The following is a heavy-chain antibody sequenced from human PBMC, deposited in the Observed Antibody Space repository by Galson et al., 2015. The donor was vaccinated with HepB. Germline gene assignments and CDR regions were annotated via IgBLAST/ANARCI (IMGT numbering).Heavy chain of an antibody. V-gene: IGHV3-23*01. CDR2: ISGSGGST. Sequence: SLILSCAASGFSFSTYAMSWVRQAPGKGLEWVSAISGSGGSTNYADSVKGRFTISRDNSKNALYLQMNSLRAEDTAIYYCAKAGLAGYSASYFHYYFDYWGQGTLVTVSS. J-gene: IGHJ4*02. CDR1: GFSFSTYA. CDR3: AKAGLAGYSASYFHYYFDY. D-gene: IGHD6-13*01.